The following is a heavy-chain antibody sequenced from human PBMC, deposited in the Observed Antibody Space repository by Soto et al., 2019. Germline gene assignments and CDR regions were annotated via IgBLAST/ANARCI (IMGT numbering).Heavy chain of an antibody. CDR1: GFTFSSYW. CDR2: INSDGSRT. V-gene: IGHV3-74*01. J-gene: IGHJ4*02. CDR3: AVAVAGPTAIGY. Sequence: EVQLVESGGGLVQPGGSLRLSCAASGFTFSSYWMHWVRQAPGKGLVWVSRINSDGSRTSYAVSVKGRFTISRDNAKNTLYLQMNSLRAEDTAVYYCAVAVAGPTAIGYWGQGTLVTVSS. D-gene: IGHD6-19*01.